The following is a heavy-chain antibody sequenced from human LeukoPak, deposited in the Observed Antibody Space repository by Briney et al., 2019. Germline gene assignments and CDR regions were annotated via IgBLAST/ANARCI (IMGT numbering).Heavy chain of an antibody. J-gene: IGHJ6*03. CDR1: GGSFSGYY. Sequence: SETLSLTCAVYGGSFSGYYWSWIRQPPGKGLEWIGEINHSGSTNYNPSLKSRVTISVDTSKNQSSLKLSSVTAADTAVYYCARGLRRAAVYYYYYMDVWGKGTTVTVSS. CDR2: INHSGST. D-gene: IGHD6-13*01. V-gene: IGHV4-34*01. CDR3: ARGLRRAAVYYYYYMDV.